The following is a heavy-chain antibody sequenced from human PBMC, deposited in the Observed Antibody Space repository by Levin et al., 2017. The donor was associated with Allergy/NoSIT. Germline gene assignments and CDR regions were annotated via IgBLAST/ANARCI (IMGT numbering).Heavy chain of an antibody. CDR1: GLKGRSDG. Sequence: SLKISCLAYGLKGRSDGMKWGGKETGKGLEWVSPFFPAWRPPSSADSVKGRFTVSRDNSKSTLYLQMNSLRAEDTAVYYCARGVWSGNIFMAMDVWGQGTTVTVSS. CDR3: ARGVWSGNIFMAMDV. CDR2: FFPAWRPP. V-gene: IGHV3-NL1*01. D-gene: IGHD2-8*01. J-gene: IGHJ6*02.